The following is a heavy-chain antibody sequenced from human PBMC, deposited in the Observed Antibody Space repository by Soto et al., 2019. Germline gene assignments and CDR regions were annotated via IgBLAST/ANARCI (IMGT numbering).Heavy chain of an antibody. Sequence: ASVKVSCMASCYTFTSYGISWVRQAPGQGLEWMGWISAYNGNTNYAQKLQGRVTMTTDTSTSTAYMELRSLRSDDTAVYYCARDVFCTNGVCYQYFQHWGQGTLVTVSS. D-gene: IGHD2-8*01. CDR1: CYTFTSYG. J-gene: IGHJ1*01. CDR2: ISAYNGNT. CDR3: ARDVFCTNGVCYQYFQH. V-gene: IGHV1-18*04.